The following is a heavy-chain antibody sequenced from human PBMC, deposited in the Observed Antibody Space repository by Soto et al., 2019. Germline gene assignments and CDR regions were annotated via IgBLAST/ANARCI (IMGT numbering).Heavy chain of an antibody. CDR3: AVPAGGYYCMDV. J-gene: IGHJ6*02. V-gene: IGHV1-2*04. D-gene: IGHD2-2*01. Sequence: ASVKVSCKASGYTFTGYYMHWVRQAPGQGLEWMGWINPNSGGTNYAQKYQGWVTMTRDTSISTAYMELSRLRSDDTALYYCAVPAGGYYCMDVWGQGTTVTVSS. CDR1: GYTFTGYY. CDR2: INPNSGGT.